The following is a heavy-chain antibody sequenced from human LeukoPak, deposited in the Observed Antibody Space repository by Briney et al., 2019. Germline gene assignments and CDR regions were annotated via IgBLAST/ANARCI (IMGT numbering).Heavy chain of an antibody. Sequence: GGSLRLSCAASGFTFDDNAMHWVRQAPGKGLEWVSGISWNSGSIGYADSVKGRFTISRDNAKKSLYLQMNSLRVEDTALYYCAKETQQLWSYYGMDVWGQGTTVIVSS. V-gene: IGHV3-9*01. J-gene: IGHJ6*02. CDR3: AKETQQLWSYYGMDV. D-gene: IGHD5-18*01. CDR1: GFTFDDNA. CDR2: ISWNSGSI.